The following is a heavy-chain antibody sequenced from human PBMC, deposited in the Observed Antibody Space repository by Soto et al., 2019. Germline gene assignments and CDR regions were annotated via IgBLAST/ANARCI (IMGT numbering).Heavy chain of an antibody. CDR2: ISAYNGNT. Sequence: QVQLVQSGAEVKKPGASVKVSCKASGYTFTSYGISWVRQAPGQGLEWMGWISAYNGNTNYAQKLQGRVTMTTDTSTSTAYMELRRLRSDDTAVYYCARDLGPPLVTGQQLVYGMDVWGQGTTVTVSS. V-gene: IGHV1-18*01. J-gene: IGHJ6*02. CDR3: ARDLGPPLVTGQQLVYGMDV. CDR1: GYTFTSYG. D-gene: IGHD6-13*01.